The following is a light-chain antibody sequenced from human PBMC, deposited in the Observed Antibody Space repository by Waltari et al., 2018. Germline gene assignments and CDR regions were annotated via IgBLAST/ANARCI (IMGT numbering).Light chain of an antibody. CDR1: QSVTSSY. J-gene: IGKJ4*01. V-gene: IGKV3-20*01. CDR3: QQYGSSPPLT. Sequence: DIVLTQSPGTLSLSPGERATLSCRASQSVTSSYSAWYQQKPGQATRRLRYGASSRPTGIPDRFSGSGSGTDFTLTISRLEPEDFAVYYCQQYGSSPPLTFGGGTKVEIK. CDR2: GAS.